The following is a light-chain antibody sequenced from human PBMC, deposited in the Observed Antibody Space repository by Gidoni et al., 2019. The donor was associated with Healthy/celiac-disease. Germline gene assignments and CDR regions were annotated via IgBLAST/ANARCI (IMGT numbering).Light chain of an antibody. CDR2: AAS. Sequence: DIQVTQSPSSLSASVGDRVTITCRASQSISSYLNWYQQKPGKAPQLLIYAASSLQSGVPSRFSGSGSGTDFTLTISSLQPEDFATYYCQQSYSTPMYTFGQGTKLEIK. J-gene: IGKJ2*01. CDR3: QQSYSTPMYT. CDR1: QSISSY. V-gene: IGKV1-39*01.